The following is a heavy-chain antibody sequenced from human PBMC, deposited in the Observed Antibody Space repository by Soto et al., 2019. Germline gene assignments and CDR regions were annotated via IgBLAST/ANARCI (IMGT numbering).Heavy chain of an antibody. J-gene: IGHJ6*03. V-gene: IGHV3-23*01. CDR1: GFTFSSYA. Sequence: SGGSLRLSCAASGFTFSSYAMSWVRQAPGKGLEWVSAISGSGGSTYYADSVKGRFTISRDNSKNTLYLQMNSLRAEDTAVYYCAKSPYCSSSSCSRDSYYYYMDVWGKGTTVTVSS. D-gene: IGHD2-15*01. CDR3: AKSPYCSSSSCSRDSYYYYMDV. CDR2: ISGSGGST.